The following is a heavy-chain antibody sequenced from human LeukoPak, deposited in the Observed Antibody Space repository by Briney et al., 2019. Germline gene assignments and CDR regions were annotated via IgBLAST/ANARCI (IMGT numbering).Heavy chain of an antibody. CDR3: AAGDRNGWYFDY. Sequence: GGSLRLSCAASGFTFEDHGMSWVRQVPGKGLEWVSGINWNGGSTGYADSVKGRFTISRDNAKNSLYLQMNSLRAEDTALYYCAAGDRNGWYFDYWGQGTLVTVSS. CDR2: INWNGGST. D-gene: IGHD6-19*01. J-gene: IGHJ4*02. CDR1: GFTFEDHG. V-gene: IGHV3-20*04.